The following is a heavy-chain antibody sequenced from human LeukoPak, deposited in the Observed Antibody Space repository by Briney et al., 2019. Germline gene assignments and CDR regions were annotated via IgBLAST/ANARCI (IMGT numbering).Heavy chain of an antibody. Sequence: SETLSLTCDVYGGSCDDYYCSWIRQPPGKGLEWIGEIHPHGIFYYNSSLMSRVTISIDTSKSRFSLRLTSVTAADTAFYFCARARDRSKAGDLWGQGSLVTVFS. CDR1: GGSCDDYY. CDR3: ARARDRSKAGDL. J-gene: IGHJ5*02. CDR2: IHPHGIF. D-gene: IGHD5-24*01. V-gene: IGHV4-34*01.